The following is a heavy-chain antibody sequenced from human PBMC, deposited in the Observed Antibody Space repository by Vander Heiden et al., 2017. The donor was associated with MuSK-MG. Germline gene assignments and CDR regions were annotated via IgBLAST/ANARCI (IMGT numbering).Heavy chain of an antibody. V-gene: IGHV3-21*01. D-gene: IGHD3-3*02. CDR1: GLTFSSYS. CDR2: ISSSSSYI. J-gene: IGHJ4*02. CDR3: AGDHFWQLDY. Sequence: VQLVESGGGLVKPGWSLSLSCAASGLTFSSYSMNWVRQAPGKGLEWVSSISSSSSYIYYADSVKGRFTISRDNAKNSLYLQMNSLRAEDTAVYYCAGDHFWQLDYWGQGTLVTVSS.